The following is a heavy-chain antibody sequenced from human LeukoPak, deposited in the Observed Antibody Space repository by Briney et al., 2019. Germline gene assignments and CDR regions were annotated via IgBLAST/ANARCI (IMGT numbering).Heavy chain of an antibody. J-gene: IGHJ5*02. CDR2: FYPSGST. V-gene: IGHV4-39*01. D-gene: IGHD3-3*01. Sequence: SETLSLTCTVSGGSISTGSDYWGWIRQPPGKGLEWIGTFYPSGSTYYKPSLKIRVTISVDTSKNQFSLNLSSVTAADTAVYYCARLTRFLQGGVYNWFDPWGQGTLVAVSS. CDR3: ARLTRFLQGGVYNWFDP. CDR1: GGSISTGSDY.